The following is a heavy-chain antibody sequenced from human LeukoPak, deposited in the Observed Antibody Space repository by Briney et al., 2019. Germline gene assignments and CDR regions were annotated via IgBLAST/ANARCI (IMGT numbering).Heavy chain of an antibody. CDR1: GGSISSYY. Sequence: SETLSLTCTVSGGSISSYYWSWIRQPPGKGLEWIGYIYYSGSTNYNPSLKSRVTISVDTSKNQFSLKLSSVTAADAAVYYCARGGIPDYWGQGILVTVSS. CDR2: IYYSGST. V-gene: IGHV4-59*01. D-gene: IGHD2-21*01. J-gene: IGHJ4*02. CDR3: ARGGIPDY.